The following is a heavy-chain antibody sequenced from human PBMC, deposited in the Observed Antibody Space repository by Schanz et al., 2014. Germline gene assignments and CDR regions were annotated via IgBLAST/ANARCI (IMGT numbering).Heavy chain of an antibody. CDR3: ARDSGSSSWYASDY. V-gene: IGHV3-23*01. Sequence: EVKLLESGGHLVQPGGSLRLSCVASGFTFSTYAMSWVRQAPGKGLEWVSGMSGSGSTADYADSVKGRFTISRDNSRKTLYLQMNSLRADDTAVYYCARDSGSSSWYASDYWGQGTLVTVSS. J-gene: IGHJ4*02. CDR2: MSGSGSTA. CDR1: GFTFSTYA. D-gene: IGHD6-13*01.